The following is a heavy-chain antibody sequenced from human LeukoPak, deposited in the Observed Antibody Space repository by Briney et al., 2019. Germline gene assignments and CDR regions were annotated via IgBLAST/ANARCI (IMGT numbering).Heavy chain of an antibody. V-gene: IGHV3-21*01. D-gene: IGHD1-26*01. CDR3: AKPSGNCVDY. CDR1: GFSFISYS. Sequence: KTGGSLRLSCAASGFSFISYSMNWVRQAPGKGLEWVSSISGSRSYIYYADSVKGRFTISRDNSKNTLYLQMNSLRPEDTGVYFCAKPSGNCVDYWGQGTLVTVSS. CDR2: ISGSRSYI. J-gene: IGHJ4*02.